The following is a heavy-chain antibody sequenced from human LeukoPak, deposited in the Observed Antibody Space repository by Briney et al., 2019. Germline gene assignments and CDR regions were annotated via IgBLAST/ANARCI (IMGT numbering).Heavy chain of an antibody. CDR1: GGSISSGSYY. CDR3: AGVGDNWFDS. CDR2: IYTSGST. J-gene: IGHJ5*01. V-gene: IGHV4-61*02. Sequence: PSETLSLTCTVSGGSISSGSYYWSWIRQPAGKGLEWIGRIYTSGSTNYNPSLKSRVTISVDTSKNQFSLKLSSVTAADTAVYYCAGVGDNWFDSWGQGTLVTVSS.